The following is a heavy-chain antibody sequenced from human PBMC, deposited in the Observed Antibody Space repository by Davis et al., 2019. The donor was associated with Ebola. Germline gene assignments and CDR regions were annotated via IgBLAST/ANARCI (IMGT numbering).Heavy chain of an antibody. D-gene: IGHD1-26*01. CDR2: IYTSGST. V-gene: IGHV4-4*07. Sequence: PSETLSLTCTVSGGSISSYYWSWIRQPAGKGLEWIGRIYTSGSTNYNPSLKSRVTMSVDTSKNQFSLKLNSVTAADTSVYYCVRSYTGTYSAHLDNWGQGTLVIVSS. CDR1: GGSISSYY. J-gene: IGHJ4*02. CDR3: VRSYTGTYSAHLDN.